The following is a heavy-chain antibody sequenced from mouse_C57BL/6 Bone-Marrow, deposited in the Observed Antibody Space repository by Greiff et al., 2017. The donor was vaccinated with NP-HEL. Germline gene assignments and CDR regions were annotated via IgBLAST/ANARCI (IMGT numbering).Heavy chain of an antibody. CDR1: GFTFSSYG. V-gene: IGHV5-6*01. Sequence: EVMLVESGGDLVKPGGSLKLSCAASGFTFSSYGMSWVRQTPDKRLEWVATISSGGSYTYYPDSVKGRFTISRDNAKNTLYLQMSSLKSEDTAMYYCARHLWPFAYWGQGTLVTVSA. J-gene: IGHJ3*01. CDR3: ARHLWPFAY. CDR2: ISSGGSYT.